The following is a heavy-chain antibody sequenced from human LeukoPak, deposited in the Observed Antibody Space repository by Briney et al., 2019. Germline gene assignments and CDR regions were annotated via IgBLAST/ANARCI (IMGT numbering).Heavy chain of an antibody. CDR1: GFTFSNYS. CDR2: ISSSSSYI. D-gene: IGHD2-21*01. CDR3: ASSVRLVNFDY. Sequence: GGSLRLSCAASGFTFSNYSMNWVRQAPGKGLEWVSSISSSSSYIYYADSVKGRFTISRDNAKNSLYLQMNSLRAEDTAVYYCASSVRLVNFDYWGQGTLVTVSS. J-gene: IGHJ4*02. V-gene: IGHV3-21*01.